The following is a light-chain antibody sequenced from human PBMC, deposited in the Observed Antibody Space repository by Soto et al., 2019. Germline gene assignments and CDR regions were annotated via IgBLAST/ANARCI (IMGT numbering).Light chain of an antibody. CDR2: GAS. V-gene: IGKV3D-7*01. Sequence: EIVMTQSPATLSLSPGERATLSCRASQSVSSSYLSWYQQKPGQAPRLLIYGASTRATGIPARFSGRGPGTDFTLTISSLQPEDFAVYYCQQDYNLPRGTFGQGTKREIK. J-gene: IGKJ2*02. CDR1: QSVSSSY. CDR3: QQDYNLPRGT.